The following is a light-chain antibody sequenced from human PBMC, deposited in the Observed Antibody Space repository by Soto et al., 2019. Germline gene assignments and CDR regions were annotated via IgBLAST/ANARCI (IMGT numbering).Light chain of an antibody. CDR2: DVS. V-gene: IGKV1-5*01. Sequence: DNQMTQSPSTLSASIGDRVTITCRASQNIRNWLAWYQQKPGKAPKLLIYDVSSLESGVPPRFSGSGSGTEFTLTISSLQPDDFATYYCQQYNSYPITFGQGTRLEI. CDR1: QNIRNW. CDR3: QQYNSYPIT. J-gene: IGKJ5*01.